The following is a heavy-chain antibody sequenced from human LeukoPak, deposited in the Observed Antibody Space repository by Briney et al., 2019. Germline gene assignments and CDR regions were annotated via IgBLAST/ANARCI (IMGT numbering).Heavy chain of an antibody. D-gene: IGHD2-2*01. Sequence: PSETLSLTCIVSGGSLSSYYWSWIRQPAGKGLGWIGRIHTSGSTNYNPSLKSRVTISVDTSKNQFALKLSSVTAADTAVYYCARTNEYQLLGRRGRWFDPWGQGPLVTVSS. V-gene: IGHV4-4*07. CDR3: ARTNEYQLLGRRGRWFDP. CDR1: GGSLSSYY. J-gene: IGHJ5*02. CDR2: IHTSGST.